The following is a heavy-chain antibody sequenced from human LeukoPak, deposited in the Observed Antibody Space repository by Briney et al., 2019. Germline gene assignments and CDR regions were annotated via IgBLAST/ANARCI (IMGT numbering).Heavy chain of an antibody. CDR2: ISSSSSYI. CDR1: GFTFSSYS. J-gene: IGHJ4*02. D-gene: IGHD3-16*01. Sequence: PGGSLRLSCAASGFTFSSYSMNWVRQAPGKGLEWVSSISSSSSYIYYADSVKGRFTISRDNSKNTLYLQMSSLRAEDTAVYYCVKDGGTLWNTLNSYFDYWGQGTLVTVSS. CDR3: VKDGGTLWNTLNSYFDY. V-gene: IGHV3-21*01.